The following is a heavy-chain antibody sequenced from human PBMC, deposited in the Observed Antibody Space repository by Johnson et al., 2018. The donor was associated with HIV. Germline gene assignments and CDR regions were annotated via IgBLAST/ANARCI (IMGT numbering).Heavy chain of an antibody. V-gene: IGHV3-20*04. CDR3: ARDSTPWGGDYVGYGFDI. D-gene: IGHD4-17*01. CDR2: INWNGGNT. CDR1: GFTFDDDG. J-gene: IGHJ3*02. Sequence: VQLVESGGGVVRPGGSLRLSCAASGFTFDDDGMSWVRQAPGKGLEWVPGINWNGGNTGYAASVKGRFTISRDNAKNSLNLQMNSLGVEDTAVYYCARDSTPWGGDYVGYGFDIWGQGTMVIVSS.